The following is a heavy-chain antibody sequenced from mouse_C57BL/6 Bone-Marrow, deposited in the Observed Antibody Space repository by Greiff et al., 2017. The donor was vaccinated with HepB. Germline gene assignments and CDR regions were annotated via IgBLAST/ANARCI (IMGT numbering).Heavy chain of an antibody. V-gene: IGHV1-15*01. J-gene: IGHJ3*01. CDR3: TRKYDYQAWFAY. D-gene: IGHD2-4*01. Sequence: QVQLQQSGAELVRPGASVTLSCKASGYKFTDYEMHWVKQTPVHGLEWIGAIDPETGGTAYNQKFKGKAILTADKSSSTAYMELRSLTSEDSAVYYCTRKYDYQAWFAYWGQGTLVTVSA. CDR2: IDPETGGT. CDR1: GYKFTDYE.